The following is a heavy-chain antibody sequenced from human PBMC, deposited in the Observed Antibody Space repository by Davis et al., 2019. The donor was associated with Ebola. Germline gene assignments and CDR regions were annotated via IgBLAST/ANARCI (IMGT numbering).Heavy chain of an antibody. CDR2: LSDSGGTT. CDR3: ATGVDIQFDY. J-gene: IGHJ4*02. V-gene: IGHV3-23*01. CDR1: GFTLSDYA. Sequence: GESLKISCAASGFTLSDYAMSWVRQAPGKGLEWVSTLSDSGGTTYYADSVKGRFTISRDNSKNTLYLQMNSLRAEDTAVYYCATGVDIQFDYWGQGTLVTVSS. D-gene: IGHD5-12*01.